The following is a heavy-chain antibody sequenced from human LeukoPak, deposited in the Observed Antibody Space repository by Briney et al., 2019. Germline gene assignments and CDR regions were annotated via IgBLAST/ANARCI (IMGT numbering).Heavy chain of an antibody. D-gene: IGHD2-2*01. CDR3: ARDPVRYCSSTSCYAFDY. Sequence: PGGSLRLSCAASGFTFSSYAMHWVRQAPGKGPEWVAVISYDGSNKYYADSVKGRFTISRDNSKNTLYLQMNSLRAEDTAVYYCARDPVRYCSSTSCYAFDYWGQGTLVTVSS. V-gene: IGHV3-30*01. J-gene: IGHJ4*02. CDR2: ISYDGSNK. CDR1: GFTFSSYA.